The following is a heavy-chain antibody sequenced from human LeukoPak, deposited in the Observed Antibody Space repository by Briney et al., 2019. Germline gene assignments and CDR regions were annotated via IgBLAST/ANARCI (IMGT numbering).Heavy chain of an antibody. J-gene: IGHJ5*02. Sequence: SETLSLTCTVSGGSISSYYWSWIRQPPGKGLEWIGYIYYSGSTNYTPSLKSRVTISVDTSKNQFSLKLSSVTAADTAVYYCASIIDQLGFDPWGQGTLVTVSS. CDR1: GGSISSYY. V-gene: IGHV4-59*08. CDR2: IYYSGST. CDR3: ASIIDQLGFDP. D-gene: IGHD2-2*01.